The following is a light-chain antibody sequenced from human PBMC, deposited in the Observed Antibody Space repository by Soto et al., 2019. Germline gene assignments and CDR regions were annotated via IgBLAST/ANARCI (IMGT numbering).Light chain of an antibody. CDR2: GAS. V-gene: IGKV3-15*01. Sequence: EMVLTQSPGTLSVSPGERATLSCRASQRVSSNLAWCHHKAGQAPRLLIYGASTRATGSAARFSGSGSGTEYSPTTSSLQSEDFAVYYCQQYNDWPRTFGQGTKVDI. CDR1: QRVSSN. CDR3: QQYNDWPRT. J-gene: IGKJ1*01.